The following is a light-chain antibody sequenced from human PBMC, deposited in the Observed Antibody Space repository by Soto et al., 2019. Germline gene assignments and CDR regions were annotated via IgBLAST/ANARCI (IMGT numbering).Light chain of an antibody. Sequence: EIVLTQSPATLSLSPGERATLSCGASRSVSSSYLAWYQQKPGLAPRLLIYDASSRATGIPSRFSGSGSGTDFTLTISSLQPEDFATYFCQQTYSTSWTFGQGTKVDIK. V-gene: IGKV3D-20*01. CDR2: DAS. J-gene: IGKJ1*01. CDR1: RSVSSSY. CDR3: QQTYSTSWT.